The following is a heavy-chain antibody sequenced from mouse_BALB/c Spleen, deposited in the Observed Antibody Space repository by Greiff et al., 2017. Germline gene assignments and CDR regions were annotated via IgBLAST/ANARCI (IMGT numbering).Heavy chain of an antibody. D-gene: IGHD1-1*01. CDR1: GFTFSSFG. V-gene: IGHV5-17*02. Sequence: VQLKESGGGLVQPGGSRKLSCAASGFTFSSFGMHWVRQAPEKGLEWVAYISSGSSTIYYADTVKGRFTISRDNPKNTLFLQMTSLRSEDTAMYYCARSEHYGSSWFAYWGQGTLVTVSA. J-gene: IGHJ3*01. CDR3: ARSEHYGSSWFAY. CDR2: ISSGSSTI.